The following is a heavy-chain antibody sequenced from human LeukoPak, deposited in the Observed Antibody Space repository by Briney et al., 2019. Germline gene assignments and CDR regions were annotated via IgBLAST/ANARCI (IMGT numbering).Heavy chain of an antibody. CDR2: ISGSGGGT. Sequence: PGGSLRLSCAASGFSFSSCAMCWVRQAPGKGLEWVSTISGSGGGTYYADSVKGRFTVSRDNSKNTLSLQMDSLRVEDTAVYYCANGGRYSSGWAYDYWGQGMLVTVSS. CDR3: ANGGRYSSGWAYDY. CDR1: GFSFSSCA. V-gene: IGHV3-23*01. D-gene: IGHD6-19*01. J-gene: IGHJ4*02.